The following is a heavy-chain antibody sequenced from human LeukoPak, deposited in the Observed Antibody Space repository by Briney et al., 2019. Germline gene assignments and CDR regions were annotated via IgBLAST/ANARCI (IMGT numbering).Heavy chain of an antibody. CDR1: GYTFTSYY. J-gene: IGHJ4*02. Sequence: ASVKVSCKASGYTFTSYYMHWVRQAPGQGLEWMGIINPSGGSTSYAQKFQGRVTMTRDTSTSTVYMELSGLRSEDTAVYYCATKVRTTSFDYWGQGTLVTVSS. CDR2: INPSGGST. D-gene: IGHD4/OR15-4a*01. CDR3: ATKVRTTSFDY. V-gene: IGHV1-46*03.